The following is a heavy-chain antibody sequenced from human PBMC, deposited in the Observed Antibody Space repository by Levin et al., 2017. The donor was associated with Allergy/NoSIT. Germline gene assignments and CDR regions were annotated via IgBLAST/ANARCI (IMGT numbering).Heavy chain of an antibody. J-gene: IGHJ6*03. D-gene: IGHD4-23*01. CDR2: TNSDGSST. CDR1: GFTFSTSW. V-gene: IGHV3-74*01. Sequence: QRGESLKISCAASGFTFSTSWMHWVRQAPGKGLVWVSRTNSDGSSTSYADSVKGRFTISRDNAKNTLYLQLNSLRVEDTAVYYCARDPPYGGCCMDVWGKGTTVTVSS. CDR3: ARDPPYGGCCMDV.